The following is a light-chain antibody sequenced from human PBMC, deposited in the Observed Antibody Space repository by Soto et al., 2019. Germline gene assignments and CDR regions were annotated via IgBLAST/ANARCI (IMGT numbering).Light chain of an antibody. CDR1: SSDIGYYDY. J-gene: IGLJ2*01. V-gene: IGLV2-14*01. CDR3: SSYTSISTGVL. CDR2: EVS. Sequence: QSALAQPASVSGSPGQSITISCSGTSSDIGYYDYVSWYQQHPGKAPKLVLYEVSNRPSGISNRFSGSKSGNTASLTISGLQAEDEGDYYCSSYTSISTGVLFGGGTKLTVL.